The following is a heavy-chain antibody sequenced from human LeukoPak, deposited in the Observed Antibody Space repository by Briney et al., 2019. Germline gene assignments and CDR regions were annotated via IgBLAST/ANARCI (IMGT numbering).Heavy chain of an antibody. J-gene: IGHJ4*02. CDR1: GFTFSSYA. CDR2: ISGSGGST. D-gene: IGHD2-15*01. CDR3: AKLSGGSTQIYFDY. V-gene: IGHV3-23*01. Sequence: GSLRLSCAASGFTFSSYAMSWVRQAPGKGLEWVSAISGSGGSTYHADSVKGRFTISRDNSKNTLYLQMNSLRAEDTAVYYCAKLSGGSTQIYFDYWGQGTLVTVSS.